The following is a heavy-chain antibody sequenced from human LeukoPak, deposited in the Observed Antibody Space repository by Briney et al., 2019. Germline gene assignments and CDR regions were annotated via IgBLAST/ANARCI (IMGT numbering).Heavy chain of an antibody. CDR1: GYTFTSYG. Sequence: GASVKVSCKASGYTFTSYGISWVRQAPGQGLEWMGWINPNSGGTNYAQKFQGRVTMTRDTSISTAYMELSRLRSDDTAVYYCARDRGVHCSSTSCYGPSNDAFDIWGQGTMVTVSS. V-gene: IGHV1-2*02. D-gene: IGHD2-2*01. CDR3: ARDRGVHCSSTSCYGPSNDAFDI. CDR2: INPNSGGT. J-gene: IGHJ3*02.